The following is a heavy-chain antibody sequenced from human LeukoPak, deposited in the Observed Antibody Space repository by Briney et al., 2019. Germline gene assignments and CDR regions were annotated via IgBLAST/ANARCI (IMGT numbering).Heavy chain of an antibody. CDR3: AKAPYGIAVAGSYFDY. V-gene: IGHV3-30*02. CDR2: LRYDGSNK. Sequence: GGSLRLSCAACGFPFSSYGMHWVRQGPATAPAKVALLRYDGSNKYYADSVKGRFTISRDNSKNTLYLQMNSLRAEDTAVYYCAKAPYGIAVAGSYFDYWGQGTLVTVSS. CDR1: GFPFSSYG. D-gene: IGHD6-19*01. J-gene: IGHJ4*02.